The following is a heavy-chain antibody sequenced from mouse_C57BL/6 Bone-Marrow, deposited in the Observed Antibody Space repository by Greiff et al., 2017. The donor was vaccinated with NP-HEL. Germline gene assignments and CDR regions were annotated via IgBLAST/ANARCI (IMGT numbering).Heavy chain of an antibody. Sequence: VQLQQPGADLVKPGASVKLSCKASGYTFTSYWMHWVKQRPGRGLEWIGRIDPNSGGTKFNEKFKTKATLTEDKPSSTAYIQLRSLTSEDSAVYYCARYYYGSRGWYFDVWGTGTTVTVSS. J-gene: IGHJ1*03. CDR3: ARYYYGSRGWYFDV. CDR2: IDPNSGGT. CDR1: GYTFTSYW. V-gene: IGHV1-72*01. D-gene: IGHD1-1*01.